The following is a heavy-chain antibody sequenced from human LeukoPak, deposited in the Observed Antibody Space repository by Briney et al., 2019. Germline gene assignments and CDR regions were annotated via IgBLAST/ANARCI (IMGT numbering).Heavy chain of an antibody. D-gene: IGHD3-22*01. V-gene: IGHV1-2*02. CDR2: INPNSGGT. Sequence: GASVKVSCKASGYTFTGYYMHWVRQAPGQGLEWMGWINPNSGGTNYAQKFQGRVTMTRDTSISTAYMELSRLRSDDTAVYYCARDGYYYDSSGYYGYWGQGTLATVSS. CDR3: ARDGYYYDSSGYYGY. J-gene: IGHJ4*02. CDR1: GYTFTGYY.